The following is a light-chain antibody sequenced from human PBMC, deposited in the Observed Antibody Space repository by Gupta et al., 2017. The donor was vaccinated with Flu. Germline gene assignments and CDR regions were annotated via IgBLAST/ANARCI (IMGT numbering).Light chain of an antibody. CDR3: KSYEV. J-gene: IGLJ2*01. CDR1: SGSIDSNY. CDR2: ADN. V-gene: IGLV6-57*01. Sequence: CTGGSGSIDSNYVQWYKQRQGTSSSTVIHADNERPSGVPDRFAGSIDSSSNSASLTIYGLNTEDEADYCCKSYEVFGGGTKLTVL.